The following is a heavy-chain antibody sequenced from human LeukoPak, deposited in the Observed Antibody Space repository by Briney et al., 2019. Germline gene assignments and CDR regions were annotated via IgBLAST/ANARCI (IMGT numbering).Heavy chain of an antibody. CDR2: ISSSSSYI. Sequence: GGSLRLSCAASGFTFSSYSMNWVRQAPGKGLEWVSSISSSSSYIYYADSVKGRFTISRDNAKNSLYLQMNSLRAEDTAVYFCANSRGYGSGNLWGQGTLVTVSS. D-gene: IGHD3-10*01. J-gene: IGHJ4*02. V-gene: IGHV3-21*04. CDR3: ANSRGYGSGNL. CDR1: GFTFSSYS.